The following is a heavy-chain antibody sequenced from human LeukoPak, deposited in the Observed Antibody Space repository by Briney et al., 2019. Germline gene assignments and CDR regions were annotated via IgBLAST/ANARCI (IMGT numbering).Heavy chain of an antibody. CDR2: INRDGSTT. V-gene: IGHV3-74*03. J-gene: IGHJ4*02. Sequence: PGGSLRLSCAVSGFTLSNYWVHWVRQAPGKGLVWVSRINRDGSTTKYADSVKGRFTAARDNDKNSLNLQMNSLRAEDTAVYYCARDKKSGESSEIDYWGQGTLVTVSS. CDR1: GFTLSNYW. D-gene: IGHD3-10*01. CDR3: ARDKKSGESSEIDY.